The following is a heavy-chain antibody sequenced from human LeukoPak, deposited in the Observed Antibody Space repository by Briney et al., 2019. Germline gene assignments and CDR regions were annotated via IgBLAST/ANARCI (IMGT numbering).Heavy chain of an antibody. D-gene: IGHD4-17*01. V-gene: IGHV1-18*01. CDR2: ISAYNGNT. CDR3: ARDWYGDYTGYYYYGMDV. Sequence: ASVKVSCKASGYTFTSYGISWVRQAPGQGLEWMGWISAYNGNTNYAQKLQGRVTMTTDTSTSTAYMELRSLRSDDTAVYYRARDWYGDYTGYYYYGMDVWGQGTTVTVSS. J-gene: IGHJ6*02. CDR1: GYTFTSYG.